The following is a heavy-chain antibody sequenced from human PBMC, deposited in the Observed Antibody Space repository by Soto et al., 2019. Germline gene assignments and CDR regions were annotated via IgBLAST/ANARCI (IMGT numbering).Heavy chain of an antibody. J-gene: IGHJ4*02. D-gene: IGHD4-17*01. CDR3: ARVPDYGGTHYFDF. CDR2: INWNGDSI. V-gene: IGHV3-20*04. Sequence: EVQLVESGGGVVRPGGSLRLSCAASGFTFDDYGMSWVRHAPGKGLEWVSGINWNGDSIHYADSVKGRFTISRDNANNSLYLQMNSLRAEDTALFYCARVPDYGGTHYFDFWGQGALVTVSS. CDR1: GFTFDDYG.